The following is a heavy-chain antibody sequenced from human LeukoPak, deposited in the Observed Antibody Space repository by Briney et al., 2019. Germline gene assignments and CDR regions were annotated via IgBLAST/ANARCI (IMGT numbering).Heavy chain of an antibody. CDR2: IIPFFGTA. CDR3: ARGVSGSYYSSLIFYMDV. J-gene: IGHJ6*03. D-gene: IGHD1-26*01. V-gene: IGHV1-69*05. CDR1: GGTFSSYA. Sequence: SSVKVSCKASGGTFSSYAISWVRQAPGQGLEWMGGIIPFFGTANCAQKFQGRVTITTDESTSTAYMELSSLRSEDTAVYYCARGVSGSYYSSLIFYMDVWGKGTTVTVSS.